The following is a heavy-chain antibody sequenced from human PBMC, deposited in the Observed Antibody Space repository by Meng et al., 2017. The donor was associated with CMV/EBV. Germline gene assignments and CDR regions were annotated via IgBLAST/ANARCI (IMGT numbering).Heavy chain of an antibody. CDR3: VRDHNWGPDY. J-gene: IGHJ4*02. CDR2: IYPNSGGT. CDR1: GYRFSDHY. Sequence: VQLVQPGAEVKSPGASVQVSCQTSGYRFSDHYMHWVRQAPGQGLEWMGWIYPNSGGTHYAQKFQDRVTMTRDTSISTVYMELSRLTSDDTAVYYCVRDHNWGPDYWGQGTLVTVSS. D-gene: IGHD1-1*01. V-gene: IGHV1-2*02.